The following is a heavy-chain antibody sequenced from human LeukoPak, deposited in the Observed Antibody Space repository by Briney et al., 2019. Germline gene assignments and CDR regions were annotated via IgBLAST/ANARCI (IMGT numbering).Heavy chain of an antibody. Sequence: SETLSLTCAVYGGSFSGYYWSWIRQPPGKGLEWIGEINHSGSTNYNPSLKSRVTISVDTSKNQFSLKLSSVTAADTAVYYCARVVRGRRYCSSTSRPRPWFDPWGQGTLVTVSS. V-gene: IGHV4-34*01. CDR1: GGSFSGYY. J-gene: IGHJ5*02. CDR3: ARVVRGRRYCSSTSRPRPWFDP. D-gene: IGHD2-2*01. CDR2: INHSGST.